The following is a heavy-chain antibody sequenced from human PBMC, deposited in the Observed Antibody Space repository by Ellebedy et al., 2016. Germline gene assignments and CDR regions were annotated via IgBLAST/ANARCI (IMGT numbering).Heavy chain of an antibody. Sequence: SVKVSXXASGGTFSSYAISWVRQAPGQGLEWMGGIIPIFGTANYAQKFQGRVTITADESTSTAYMELSSLRSEDTAVYYCARSQQLVPFDYWGQGTLVTVSS. CDR1: GGTFSSYA. J-gene: IGHJ4*02. CDR3: ARSQQLVPFDY. V-gene: IGHV1-69*13. CDR2: IIPIFGTA. D-gene: IGHD6-13*01.